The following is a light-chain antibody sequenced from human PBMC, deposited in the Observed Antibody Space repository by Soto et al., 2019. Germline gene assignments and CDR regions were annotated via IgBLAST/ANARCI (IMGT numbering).Light chain of an antibody. V-gene: IGLV1-40*01. Sequence: QSALTQPPSVSGAPGQRVTISCTGSSSNIGAGYDVHWYQQLPGTAPKLLIYGNSNRPSGVPDRFSGSKSGTSASLAITGLQAEDEADYYCQSYDSSPLFGTGTKLTVL. CDR2: GNS. CDR3: QSYDSSPL. CDR1: SSNIGAGYD. J-gene: IGLJ1*01.